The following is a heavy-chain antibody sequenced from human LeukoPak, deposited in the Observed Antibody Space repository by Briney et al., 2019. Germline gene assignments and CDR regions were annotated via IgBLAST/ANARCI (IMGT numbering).Heavy chain of an antibody. CDR1: GDSITSGNFY. CDR3: AREASGSFDY. CDR2: IYYSGST. D-gene: IGHD1-26*01. V-gene: IGHV4-39*02. Sequence: SETLSLTCTVSGDSITSGNFYWTWIRQPPGKGLEWIGSIYYSGSTYYNPSLKSRVTISVDTSKNQFSLKLSSVTAADTAVYYCAREASGSFDYWGQGTLVTVSS. J-gene: IGHJ4*02.